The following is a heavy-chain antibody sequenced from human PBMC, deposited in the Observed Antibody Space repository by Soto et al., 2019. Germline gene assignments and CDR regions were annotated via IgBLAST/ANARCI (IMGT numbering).Heavy chain of an antibody. CDR3: AKEAPGGWHFFDT. Sequence: GESLKISCAASGFTFRTYGMHWVRQAPGKGLEWVAFISDDGSQKYYGDSVKGRFTISRDNSKNTLSLRMISLRTEDTSVYYCAKEAPGGWHFFDTWGQGTLVTVPS. J-gene: IGHJ4*02. D-gene: IGHD6-19*01. CDR2: ISDDGSQK. V-gene: IGHV3-30*18. CDR1: GFTFRTYG.